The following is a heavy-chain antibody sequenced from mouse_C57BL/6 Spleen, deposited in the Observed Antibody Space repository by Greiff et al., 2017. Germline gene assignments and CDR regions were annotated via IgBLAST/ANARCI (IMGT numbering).Heavy chain of an antibody. CDR1: GFTFSSYA. CDR2: ISSGGDYI. D-gene: IGHD4-1*01. J-gene: IGHJ4*01. V-gene: IGHV5-9-1*02. Sequence: EVKLVESGEGLVKPGGSLKLSCAASGFTFSSYAMSWVRQTPEKRLEWVAYISSGGDYIYYADTVKGRFTISRDNARNTLYLQMSSLKSEDTAMYYCTREANWDVSYAMDYWGQGTSVTVSS. CDR3: TREANWDVSYAMDY.